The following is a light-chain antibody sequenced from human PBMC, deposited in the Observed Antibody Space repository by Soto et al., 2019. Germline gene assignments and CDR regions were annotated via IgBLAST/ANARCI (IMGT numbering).Light chain of an antibody. Sequence: QLVLTQPPSVSGAPGQRVTISCTGSSSNIGAGYDVHWYQQLPGTAPKLLIYGNSNRPSGVRDRFAGSKSGTSASLAITGLQAEDEADYYCQSYDSSLSGWVFGGGTKLTVL. CDR2: GNS. CDR3: QSYDSSLSGWV. CDR1: SSNIGAGYD. V-gene: IGLV1-40*01. J-gene: IGLJ3*02.